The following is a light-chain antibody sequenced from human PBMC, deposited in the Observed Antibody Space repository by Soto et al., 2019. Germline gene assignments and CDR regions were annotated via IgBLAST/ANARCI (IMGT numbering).Light chain of an antibody. CDR3: LHDYSYPRT. J-gene: IGKJ1*01. V-gene: IGKV1-6*01. Sequence: AIQMTQSPSSLSASVGDRVIITCRASQAIRNDLGWYQQKPGKAPKLLIYTASTLQSGVSSRFTGSGFGADFTLTIRSLQPEDSATYYCLHDYSYPRTFGQGTKVDIK. CDR1: QAIRND. CDR2: TAS.